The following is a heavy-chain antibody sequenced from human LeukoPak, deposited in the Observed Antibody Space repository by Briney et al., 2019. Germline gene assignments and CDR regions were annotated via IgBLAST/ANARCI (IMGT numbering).Heavy chain of an antibody. J-gene: IGHJ4*02. CDR3: ARGLTTDIVVVVAATGGAFDY. CDR2: INHSGST. V-gene: IGHV4-34*01. CDR1: GGSFSGYY. D-gene: IGHD2-15*01. Sequence: PSETLSLTCAVYGGSFSGYYWSWIRQPPGKGLEWIGEINHSGSTNYNPSLKSPVTISVDTSKNPFSLKLTSVTAADTAVFYCARGLTTDIVVVVAATGGAFDYWGQGTLVTASS.